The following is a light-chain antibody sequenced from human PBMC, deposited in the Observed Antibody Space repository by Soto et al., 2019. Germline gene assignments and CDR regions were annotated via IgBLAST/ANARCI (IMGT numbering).Light chain of an antibody. CDR3: QQYGSSGT. V-gene: IGKV3-20*01. J-gene: IGKJ1*01. CDR2: GAS. CDR1: QSVSSSS. Sequence: EIMLTQSPGTLCLSPGGRATLSCRASQSVSSSSLSWYQQKPGQAPRLLIYGASNRATGIPDRFSGSGSGTDFTLTISRLEPEDFAVYYCQQYGSSGTFGQGTKVDI.